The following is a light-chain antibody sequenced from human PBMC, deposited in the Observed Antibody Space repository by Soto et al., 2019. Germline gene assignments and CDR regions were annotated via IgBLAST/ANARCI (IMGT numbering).Light chain of an antibody. Sequence: EIVLTQSPGTLSLSPWERATLSCRASQSVSSSYLAWYQQKPGQAPRLLIYGASSRATGIPDRFSGSGSGTDFTLTISRLEPEDSAVYYCQQYGRTFGGGTKVDIK. CDR3: QQYGRT. CDR2: GAS. CDR1: QSVSSSY. J-gene: IGKJ4*01. V-gene: IGKV3-20*01.